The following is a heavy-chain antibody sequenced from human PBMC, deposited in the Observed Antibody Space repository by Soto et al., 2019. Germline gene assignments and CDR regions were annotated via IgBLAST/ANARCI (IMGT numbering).Heavy chain of an antibody. V-gene: IGHV4-30-4*01. J-gene: IGHJ4*02. CDR2: IYYSGST. D-gene: IGHD5-12*01. CDR3: ASSGYDPHNFDY. CDR1: GGSISSGDYY. Sequence: PSETLSLTCTVSGGSISSGDYYWSWIRQPPGKGLEWIGYIYYSGSTYYNPSLKSRVTISVDTSKNQFSLKLSSVTAADTAVHYCASSGYDPHNFDYWGQGTLVTVSS.